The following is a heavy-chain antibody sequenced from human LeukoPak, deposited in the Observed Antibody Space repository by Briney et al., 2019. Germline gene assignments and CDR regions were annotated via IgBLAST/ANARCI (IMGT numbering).Heavy chain of an antibody. J-gene: IGHJ5*02. Sequence: SGPTLVNPTQTLTLTGTFSGFTLSATGLGVAWIHQLPGKALEWLAFISWNDDAGYSPSLRDRLYITKDTYKNQVGLTMTNMDPVDTATYYCVREDSSCPENHWGQGALVTVSS. V-gene: IGHV2-5*01. CDR3: VREDSSCPENH. D-gene: IGHD2-15*01. CDR1: GFTLSATGLG. CDR2: ISWNDDA.